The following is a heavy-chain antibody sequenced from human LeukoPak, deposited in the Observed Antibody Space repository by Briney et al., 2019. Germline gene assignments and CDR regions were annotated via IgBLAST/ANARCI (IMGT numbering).Heavy chain of an antibody. J-gene: IGHJ4*02. CDR2: ISPSDGNT. CDR3: AKDSSVPYGITD. D-gene: IGHD4-17*01. Sequence: GGSLRLSCAASGFTFSKYAMSWVRQAPGKGLEWVSAISPSDGNTFYADSVKGRFTVSRDNSKNTLSLQMNSLRAEDTALYYCAKDSSVPYGITDWGQGTLVTVAS. CDR1: GFTFSKYA. V-gene: IGHV3-23*01.